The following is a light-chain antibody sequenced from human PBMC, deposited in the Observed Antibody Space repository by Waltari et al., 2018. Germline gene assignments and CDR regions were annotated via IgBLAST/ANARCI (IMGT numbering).Light chain of an antibody. CDR1: QDITNC. CDR2: VAF. CDR3: QQFDNLPLT. V-gene: IGKV1-33*01. J-gene: IGKJ4*01. Sequence: DIQMTQSPSSLSAFVGERVTITCQASQDITNCLNWYQQKPGKAPKPLICVAFNLQSGVPLRFSGRGSGTNFTFTISALQPEDTATYFCQQFDNLPLTFGGGTKVEI.